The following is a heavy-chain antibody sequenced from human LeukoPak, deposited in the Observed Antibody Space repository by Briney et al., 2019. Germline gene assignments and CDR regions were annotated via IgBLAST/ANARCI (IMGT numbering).Heavy chain of an antibody. V-gene: IGHV3-11*01. CDR2: ISGHGGTI. CDR1: GFTFSDYY. J-gene: IGHJ4*02. D-gene: IGHD5-24*01. CDR3: ARDDAWLQYGN. Sequence: GGSLRLSCAASGFTFSDYYMNWIRQAPGKGLEWVSHISGHGGTIQYADSVKGRFSISRDNAKNSLYLQMSSLRAEDTAVYYCARDDAWLQYGNWGRGTLVTVSS.